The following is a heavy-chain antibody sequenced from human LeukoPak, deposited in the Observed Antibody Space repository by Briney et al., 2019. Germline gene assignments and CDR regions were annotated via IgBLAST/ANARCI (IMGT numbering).Heavy chain of an antibody. CDR3: ATSKIYGSGSFYAMDV. J-gene: IGHJ6*02. CDR1: GGSVYIGSLY. Sequence: SETLSLTCTVSGGSVYIGSLYWSWIRQPPGKGLEWIGYIYYSGSTKYNPSPKSRVTLSLDTSKNQFSLKLSSVTAADTAVYYCATSKIYGSGSFYAMDVWGQGTTVTVSS. D-gene: IGHD3-10*01. CDR2: IYYSGST. V-gene: IGHV4-61*01.